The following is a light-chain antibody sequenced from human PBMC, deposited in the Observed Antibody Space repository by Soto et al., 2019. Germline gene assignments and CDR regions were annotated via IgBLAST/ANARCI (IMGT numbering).Light chain of an antibody. CDR1: QSISSY. J-gene: IGKJ5*01. CDR2: AAS. CDR3: QQSYCTPRT. V-gene: IGKV1-39*01. Sequence: DIQMTKSPSSLSASVGDRVTITCLASQSISSYLNWYQQKPGKAPKLLIYAASSLQSGVPSRFSGSGSGTDFTLTISSLQPEDFATYYCQQSYCTPRTFGHGTRLEIK.